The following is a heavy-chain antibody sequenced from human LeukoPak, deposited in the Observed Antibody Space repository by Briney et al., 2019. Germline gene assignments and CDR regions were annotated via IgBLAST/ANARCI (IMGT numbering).Heavy chain of an antibody. D-gene: IGHD3-22*01. Sequence: ASVKVSCKAFGYTFTGYYMHWVRQAPGQGLEWMGWINPNSGGTNYAQKFQGRVTMTRDTSISTAYMELSRLRSDDTAVYHCARAYYYDSSGYSNWGQGTLVTVSS. CDR2: INPNSGGT. J-gene: IGHJ4*02. CDR3: ARAYYYDSSGYSN. V-gene: IGHV1-2*02. CDR1: GYTFTGYY.